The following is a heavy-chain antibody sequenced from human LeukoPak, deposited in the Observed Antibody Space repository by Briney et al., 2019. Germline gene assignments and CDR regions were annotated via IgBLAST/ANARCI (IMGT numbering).Heavy chain of an antibody. V-gene: IGHV3-9*01. Sequence: GTSLRLSCAASGFKFDNYAMHWVRQRPGKGLEWVSGISWNSATIGYGDSVKGRFTISRDNAKNSLYLQMSNLRAEDTAVYFCARGGGLDVWGQGATVTVSS. CDR1: GFKFDNYA. D-gene: IGHD3-16*01. J-gene: IGHJ6*02. CDR3: ARGGGLDV. CDR2: ISWNSATI.